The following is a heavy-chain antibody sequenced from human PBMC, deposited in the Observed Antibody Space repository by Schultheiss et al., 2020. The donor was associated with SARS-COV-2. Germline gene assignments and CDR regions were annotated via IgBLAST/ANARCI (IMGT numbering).Heavy chain of an antibody. J-gene: IGHJ6*02. Sequence: ASVKVSCKASGYTFTDYYMHWVRQAPGQGLEWMGWINPNSGGTEYAQKIQGRVTMTRDTTISTAYMELSSLRAEDTAVYYCARPPGVDTIYYYYYGMDVWGQGTTVTVSS. CDR2: INPNSGGT. D-gene: IGHD3-10*01. V-gene: IGHV1-2*02. CDR3: ARPPGVDTIYYYYYGMDV. CDR1: GYTFTDYY.